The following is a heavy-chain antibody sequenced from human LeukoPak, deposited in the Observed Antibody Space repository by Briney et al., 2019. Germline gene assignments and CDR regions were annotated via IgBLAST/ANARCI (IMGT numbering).Heavy chain of an antibody. CDR1: GYSFTSYW. D-gene: IGHD3-10*01. J-gene: IGHJ4*02. V-gene: IGHV5-51*01. CDR3: ARPRGGGSGSYYSLDY. Sequence: GESLKISCKGSGYSFTSYWIGWVRQMPGKGLEWMGIIYPGDSDTRYSPSFQGQVTISADKSISTAYLQWSSLKASDTAMYYCARPRGGGSGSYYSLDYWAREPWSPSPQ. CDR2: IYPGDSDT.